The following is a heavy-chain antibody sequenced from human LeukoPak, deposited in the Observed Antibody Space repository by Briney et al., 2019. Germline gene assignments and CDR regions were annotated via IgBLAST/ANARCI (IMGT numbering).Heavy chain of an antibody. CDR2: ISYDGSNK. V-gene: IGHV3-30*18. J-gene: IGHJ4*02. D-gene: IGHD6-13*01. Sequence: GRSLRLSCAASGFTFSNYGMHWVRQAPGKGLEWVSFISYDGSNKYYADSVKGRFTISRDNSKNTLYLQMISLRTGDTAVYYCAKDPRRYSRTGGYFDYWGQGTLVTVSS. CDR1: GFTFSNYG. CDR3: AKDPRRYSRTGGYFDY.